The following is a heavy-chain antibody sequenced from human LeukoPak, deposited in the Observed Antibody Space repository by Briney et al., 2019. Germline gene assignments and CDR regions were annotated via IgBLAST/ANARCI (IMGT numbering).Heavy chain of an antibody. D-gene: IGHD5-24*01. CDR2: VSADGRTQ. J-gene: IGHJ4*02. CDR3: TREFGHNRWYFDY. V-gene: IGHV3-30*03. Sequence: GRSLRLSCAASGFTFRTYSIHWVRQAPGKGLEWVTVVSADGRTQLYSDSVKGRFTVSRDNSLNTLHLQMNSLKTEDTAVYYCTREFGHNRWYFDYWGQGALVTVSS. CDR1: GFTFRTYS.